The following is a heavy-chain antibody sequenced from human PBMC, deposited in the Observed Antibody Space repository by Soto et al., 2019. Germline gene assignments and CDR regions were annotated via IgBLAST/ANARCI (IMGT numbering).Heavy chain of an antibody. Sequence: QVQLVQSGAEVKKPGASVKVSCKASGYTFTDYYIHWVRQAPGQGLEWMGWINPNSGGTNYAQKFQGRVTMTRDTSISTAYMELSRLISDDTAVYYCARGDVRVVASFYPWGQGALVTVSS. J-gene: IGHJ5*02. V-gene: IGHV1-2*02. D-gene: IGHD2-15*01. CDR3: ARGDVRVVASFYP. CDR1: GYTFTDYY. CDR2: INPNSGGT.